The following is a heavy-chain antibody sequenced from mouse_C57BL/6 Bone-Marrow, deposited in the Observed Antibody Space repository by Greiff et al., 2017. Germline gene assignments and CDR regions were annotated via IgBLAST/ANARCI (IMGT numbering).Heavy chain of an antibody. J-gene: IGHJ3*01. CDR1: GFTFSSYG. V-gene: IGHV5-6*01. CDR3: ARQPY. Sequence: EVKLLESGGDLVKPGGSLKLSCAASGFTFSSYGMSWVRQTPDKRLEWVATISSGGSYTYYPDSVKGRFTISRDNAKNTLYLQMSSLKSEDTAMYYCARQPYGGQGTLVTVSA. CDR2: ISSGGSYT.